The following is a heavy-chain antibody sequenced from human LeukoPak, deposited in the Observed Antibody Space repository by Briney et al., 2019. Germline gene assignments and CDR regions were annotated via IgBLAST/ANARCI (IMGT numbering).Heavy chain of an antibody. CDR3: VRSSVGARRRIDY. J-gene: IGHJ4*02. CDR2: MNPNSGNT. V-gene: IGHV1-8*01. D-gene: IGHD1-26*01. Sequence: ASVKVSCKASGYTFTSYDINWVRQATGQGLEWMGWMNPNSGNTGYAQKFQGRVTMTRSASINTAYMELSSLTSDDTAVYYCVRSSVGARRRIDYWGQGTLVTVSS. CDR1: GYTFTSYD.